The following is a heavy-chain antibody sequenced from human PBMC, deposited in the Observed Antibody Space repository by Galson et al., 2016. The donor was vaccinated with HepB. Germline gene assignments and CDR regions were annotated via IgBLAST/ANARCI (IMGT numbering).Heavy chain of an antibody. CDR3: ARVTTGYDILTGYYRDGWFDP. V-gene: IGHV1-3*01. Sequence: SVKVSCKASGYTFTSYAMHWVRQAPGQRLEWMGWINAGNGNTKYSQKFQGRVTITRDTSASTAYMELSSLRSEDTAVYYCARVTTGYDILTGYYRDGWFDPWGQGTLVTVSS. CDR2: INAGNGNT. CDR1: GYTFTSYA. J-gene: IGHJ5*02. D-gene: IGHD3-9*01.